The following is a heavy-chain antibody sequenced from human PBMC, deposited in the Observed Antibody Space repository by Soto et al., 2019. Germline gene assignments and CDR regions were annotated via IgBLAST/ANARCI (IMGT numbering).Heavy chain of an antibody. CDR1: GFPFSRFE. V-gene: IGHV3-48*03. CDR3: AKLRGLWSGSMDV. Sequence: EVQVVESGGGLVQPGESLRLSCAASGFPFSRFEMNWVRQAPGKGLEWVSSISSSSSYIYYADSVKGRFTISRDNAKNSLYLQMNSLRAEDTAVYYCAKLRGLWSGSMDVWGQGTTVTVSS. D-gene: IGHD2-21*01. J-gene: IGHJ6*02. CDR2: ISSSSSYI.